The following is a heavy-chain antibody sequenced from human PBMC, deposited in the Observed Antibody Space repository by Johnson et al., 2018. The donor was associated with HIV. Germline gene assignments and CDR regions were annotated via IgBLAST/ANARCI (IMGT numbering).Heavy chain of an antibody. V-gene: IGHV3-30*02. CDR1: GFTISPYG. D-gene: IGHD4/OR15-4a*01. CDR3: ATIAGHGAAFDI. CDR2: IWYDRSKE. Sequence: QVQLVESGGGVVQPGGSLRLSCAASGFTISPYGMHWVRQAPGKGLEWVAFIWYDRSKEYSADSVKGRFTISRDNSKNTLYLQMNSLIPEDTAAYYCATIAGHGAAFDIWGKGTVVTVSS. J-gene: IGHJ3*02.